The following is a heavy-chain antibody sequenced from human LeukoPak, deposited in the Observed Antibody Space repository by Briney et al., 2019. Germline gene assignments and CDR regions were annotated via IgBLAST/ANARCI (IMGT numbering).Heavy chain of an antibody. J-gene: IGHJ3*02. V-gene: IGHV4-31*03. CDR3: ARVASGDAFDI. D-gene: IGHD3-10*01. CDR2: IYYSGST. Sequence: SQTLSLTCTVSGGSISSGGYYWSWIRQHPGKGLEWIGYIYYSGSTNYNPSLKSRVTISVDRSKNQFSLKLSSVTAADTAVYYCARVASGDAFDIWGQGTMVTVSS. CDR1: GGSISSGGYY.